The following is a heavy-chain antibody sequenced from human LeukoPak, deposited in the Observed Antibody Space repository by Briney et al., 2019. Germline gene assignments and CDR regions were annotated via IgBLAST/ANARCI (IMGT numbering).Heavy chain of an antibody. CDR1: GGSFSGYY. CDR2: INHSGST. CDR3: ARRGSSYYDSSGYYYWFDP. Sequence: PSETLSLTCAVYGGSFSGYYWSWIRQPPGKGLEWIGEINHSGSTNYNPSLKSRVTVSVDTSKNQFSLKLSSVTAADTAVYYCARRGSSYYDSSGYYYWFDPWGQGTLVTVSS. D-gene: IGHD3-22*01. J-gene: IGHJ5*02. V-gene: IGHV4-34*01.